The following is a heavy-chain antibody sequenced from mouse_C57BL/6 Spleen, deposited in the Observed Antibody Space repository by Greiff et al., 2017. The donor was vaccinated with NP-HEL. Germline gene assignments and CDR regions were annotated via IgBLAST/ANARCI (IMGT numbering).Heavy chain of an antibody. J-gene: IGHJ3*01. Sequence: EVKLQESGGGLVKPGGSLKLSCAASGFTFSSYAMSWVRQTPEKRLEWVATISDGGSYTYYPDNVKGRFTISRDNAKNNLYLQMSHLKSEDTAMYYCARDGELGRWFAYWGQGTLVTVSA. D-gene: IGHD4-1*01. CDR2: ISDGGSYT. V-gene: IGHV5-4*01. CDR1: GFTFSSYA. CDR3: ARDGELGRWFAY.